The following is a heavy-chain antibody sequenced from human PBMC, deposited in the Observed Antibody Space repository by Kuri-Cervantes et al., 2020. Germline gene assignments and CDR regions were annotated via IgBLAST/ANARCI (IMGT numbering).Heavy chain of an antibody. J-gene: IGHJ6*03. CDR3: AKGDNAVYYYYMDV. Sequence: GESLKISCVGSGFTFSSYWMSWVRQAPGKGLEWVANIKQDGSEKYYVGSVKGRFTISRDNAKNSLYLQMNSLRAEDTALYYCAKGDNAVYYYYMDVWGKGTTVTVSS. V-gene: IGHV3-7*03. CDR2: IKQDGSEK. CDR1: GFTFSSYW. D-gene: IGHD2-8*01.